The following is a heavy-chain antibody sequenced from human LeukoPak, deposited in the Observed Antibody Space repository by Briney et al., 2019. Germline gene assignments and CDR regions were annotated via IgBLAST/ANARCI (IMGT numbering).Heavy chain of an antibody. CDR2: ISWNSGSI. Sequence: GGSLRLSCAASGFTFDDYAMHWVRQAPGKGLEWVSGISWNSGSIGYADSVKGRFTISRDNAKNSLYLQMNSLRAEDTALYYCAKDGGYDILTGYQFDYWGQGTLDTVSS. D-gene: IGHD3-9*01. V-gene: IGHV3-9*01. CDR1: GFTFDDYA. J-gene: IGHJ4*02. CDR3: AKDGGYDILTGYQFDY.